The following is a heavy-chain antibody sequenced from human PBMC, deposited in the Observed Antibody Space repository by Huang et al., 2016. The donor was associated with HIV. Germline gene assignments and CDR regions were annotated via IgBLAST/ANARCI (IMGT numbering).Heavy chain of an antibody. CDR3: ARDGADMYFDL. CDR2: IIPSFGTP. Sequence: QVHLVQSGAEVKKPGSSVRVSCKASGGTFSKKSITWVRLAPGQGPEWMGGIIPSFGTPQYAQRFQGRVTISADESTSTAYMELSSLTTDDTAVYYCARDGADMYFDLWGRGTLVTVSA. V-gene: IGHV1-69*01. J-gene: IGHJ2*01. D-gene: IGHD2-15*01. CDR1: GGTFSKKS.